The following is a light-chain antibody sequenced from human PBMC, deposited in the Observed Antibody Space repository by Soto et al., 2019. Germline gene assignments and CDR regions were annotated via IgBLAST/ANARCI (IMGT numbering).Light chain of an antibody. V-gene: IGLV2-23*03. Sequence: QSALTQPASVSGSPGQSITISCTGTSSDVGSYNLVSWYQHHPGKAPKLMIYEGSKRPSGVSNRFSGSKSGNTASLTISGLQAEDEADYYCCSYAYSSTFWVFGGGTKLTVL. CDR2: EGS. CDR3: CSYAYSSTFWV. CDR1: SSDVGSYNL. J-gene: IGLJ3*02.